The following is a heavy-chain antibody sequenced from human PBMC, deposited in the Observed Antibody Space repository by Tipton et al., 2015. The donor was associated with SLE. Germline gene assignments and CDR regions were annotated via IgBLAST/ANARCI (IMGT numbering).Heavy chain of an antibody. CDR2: VYYSGST. CDR3: AGFGGSHYSFYMDG. V-gene: IGHV4-59*01. J-gene: IGHJ6*03. D-gene: IGHD3-10*01. CDR1: GGSISRYY. Sequence: TLSLTCTVSGGSISRYYWNWIRQPPGKGLEWIGYVYYSGSTNYNPSLESRITISVDTSKNQFSLKVTSVTAADTAGDCCAGFGGSHYSFYMDGWGKGTPVTFSS.